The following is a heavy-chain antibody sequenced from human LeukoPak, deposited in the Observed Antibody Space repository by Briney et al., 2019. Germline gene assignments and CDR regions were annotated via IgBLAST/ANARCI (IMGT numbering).Heavy chain of an antibody. V-gene: IGHV1-69*01. CDR2: IIPIFGTA. D-gene: IGHD3-22*01. CDR3: ATVPYYYDSSGLYYFDY. Sequence: SVKVSCKASGGTFSSYAISWVRQAPGQGLEWMGGIIPIFGTANYAQKFQGRVTITADESTSTAYMELSSLRSEDTAVYYCATVPYYYDSSGLYYFDYWGQGTLVTVSS. CDR1: GGTFSSYA. J-gene: IGHJ4*02.